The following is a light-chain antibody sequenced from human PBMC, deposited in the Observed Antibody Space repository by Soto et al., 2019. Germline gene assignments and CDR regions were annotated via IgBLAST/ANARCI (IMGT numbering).Light chain of an antibody. V-gene: IGLV2-11*01. CDR1: SSDVGAYQY. CDR2: DVN. CDR3: SSYAGSYTVV. Sequence: QSALTQPRSVSGSPGQPVTISCTGTSSDVGAYQYVSWYQQFPGKAPKLILYDVNKRPSGVPHRFSGSKSDNTASLTISGLQAEDEADYYCSSYAGSYTVVFGGGTKLTVL. J-gene: IGLJ2*01.